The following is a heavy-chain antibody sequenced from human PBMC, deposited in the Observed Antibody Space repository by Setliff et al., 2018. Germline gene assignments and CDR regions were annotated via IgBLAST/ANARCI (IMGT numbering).Heavy chain of an antibody. D-gene: IGHD3-16*01. CDR1: GYTFTGYY. CDR3: ARDGISWLMWFDP. Sequence: GASVKVSCKASGYTFTGYYMHWVRQVPGRGLEWMGWINPKSGGTRYAQKFQGRVTMTRDTSISTAYMELSSLRSDDPAVYYCARDGISWLMWFDPWGQGTLVTVSS. CDR2: INPKSGGT. V-gene: IGHV1-2*02. J-gene: IGHJ5*02.